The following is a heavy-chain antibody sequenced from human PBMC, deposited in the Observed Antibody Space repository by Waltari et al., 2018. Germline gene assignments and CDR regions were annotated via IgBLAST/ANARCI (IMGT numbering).Heavy chain of an antibody. J-gene: IGHJ4*02. V-gene: IGHV4-39*07. CDR3: ARVLIRTSGLNFDS. CDR2: IYYSGSS. D-gene: IGHD3-16*01. Sequence: QQESGPSLVKPSETLSLTCTVSYWSISSRSYYWGWIRLAPGKGLGWIGHIYYSGSSYHNPSRKSRITMSVDSSKNQFSLTLSSVTAADTAVYYCARVLIRTSGLNFDSWGQGSLVTVSS. CDR1: YWSISSRSYY.